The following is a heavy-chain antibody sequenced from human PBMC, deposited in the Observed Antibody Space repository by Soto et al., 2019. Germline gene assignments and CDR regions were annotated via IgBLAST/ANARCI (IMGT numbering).Heavy chain of an antibody. J-gene: IGHJ4*02. D-gene: IGHD3-10*01. CDR1: GGSISSYY. CDR2: IYYSGST. V-gene: IGHV4-59*08. CDR3: ARHRRFGELSDMDY. Sequence: NPSETLSLTCTVSGGSISSYYWSWIRQPPGKGLEWIGYIYYSGSTNYNPSLKSRVTISVDTSKNQFSLKLSSVTAADTAVYYCARHRRFGELSDMDYWGQGTLVTVSS.